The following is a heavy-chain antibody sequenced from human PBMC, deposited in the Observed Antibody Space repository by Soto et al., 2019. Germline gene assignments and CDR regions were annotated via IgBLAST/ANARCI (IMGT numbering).Heavy chain of an antibody. V-gene: IGHV4-34*01. Sequence: SETLSLTCAVYGGSFSGYYWSWIRQPPGKGLEWIGEINHSGSTNYNPSLKSRVTISVDTSKNQFSLKLSSVTAADTAVYYCARGRGAAARNDYWGQGTLVTVSS. CDR1: GGSFSGYY. J-gene: IGHJ4*02. D-gene: IGHD6-13*01. CDR3: ARGRGAAARNDY. CDR2: INHSGST.